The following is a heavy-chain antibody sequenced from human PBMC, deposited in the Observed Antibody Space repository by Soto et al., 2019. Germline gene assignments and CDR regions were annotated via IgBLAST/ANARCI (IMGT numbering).Heavy chain of an antibody. Sequence: QVQLVQSGGEVKRPGASVKVSCKTSGYTFSNYGITWVRQAPGQPLEWLGWISLYSDGTNYAQKFKGRVSMTTDTSTTTAYMELRSLISDETAVYYGERVVPGAEAWFGPWGQGTLVTVSS. V-gene: IGHV1-18*01. CDR3: ERVVPGAEAWFGP. J-gene: IGHJ5*02. CDR2: ISLYSDGT. D-gene: IGHD2-2*01. CDR1: GYTFSNYG.